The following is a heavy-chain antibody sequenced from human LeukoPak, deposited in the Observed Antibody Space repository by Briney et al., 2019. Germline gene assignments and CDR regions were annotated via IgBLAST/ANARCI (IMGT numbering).Heavy chain of an antibody. Sequence: PGGSLRLSCAASGFTFSDYYMSWIRQAPGEGLEWVSYISSSGSTIYYADSVKGRFTISRDNAKNSLYLQMNSLRAEDTAVYYCARDPYTMVRGVMGYWGQGTLVTVSS. CDR3: ARDPYTMVRGVMGY. CDR2: ISSSGSTI. D-gene: IGHD3-10*01. CDR1: GFTFSDYY. V-gene: IGHV3-11*01. J-gene: IGHJ4*02.